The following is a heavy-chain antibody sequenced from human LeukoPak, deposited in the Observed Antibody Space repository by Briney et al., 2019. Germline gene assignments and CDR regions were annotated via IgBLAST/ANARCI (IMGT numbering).Heavy chain of an antibody. CDR3: ARGTTIIIAPHWFDP. J-gene: IGHJ5*02. Sequence: PGGSLRLSCAASGFTFSSYGMHWVRQAPGKGLEWVAVISYDGSNKYYADSVKGRFTISRDNSKNTLYLQVNSLRAEDTAVYYCARGTTIIIAPHWFDPWGQGTLVTVSS. D-gene: IGHD3-22*01. CDR1: GFTFSSYG. V-gene: IGHV3-30*03. CDR2: ISYDGSNK.